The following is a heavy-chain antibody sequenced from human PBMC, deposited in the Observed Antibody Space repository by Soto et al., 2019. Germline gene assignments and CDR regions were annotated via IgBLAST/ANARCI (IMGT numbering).Heavy chain of an antibody. CDR1: GFTFSSYA. V-gene: IGHV3-23*01. CDR2: ISGSGGST. D-gene: IGHD6-19*01. Sequence: QPGGSLRLSCAASGFTFSSYAMSWVRQAPGKGLEWVSAISGSGGSTYYADSVKGRLTISRDNSKNTLYLQMNSLRAEDTAVYYCAKDGVWQWLSDVFDIWXQGTMVTVSS. CDR3: AKDGVWQWLSDVFDI. J-gene: IGHJ3*02.